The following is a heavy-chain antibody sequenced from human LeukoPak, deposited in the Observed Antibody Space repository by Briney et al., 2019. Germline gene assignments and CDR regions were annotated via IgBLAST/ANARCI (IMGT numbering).Heavy chain of an antibody. CDR3: ARALLWFGEPSHIDY. CDR2: ITAYNDNT. Sequence: GASVKVFFKASGYTFTSYGISWVRQAPGQGLEWMGWITAYNDNTNYAQKLQGRVTMTTDTSTSTAYMELRSLRSDDTAVYYCARALLWFGEPSHIDYWGQGTLVTASS. J-gene: IGHJ4*02. CDR1: GYTFTSYG. V-gene: IGHV1-18*04. D-gene: IGHD3-10*01.